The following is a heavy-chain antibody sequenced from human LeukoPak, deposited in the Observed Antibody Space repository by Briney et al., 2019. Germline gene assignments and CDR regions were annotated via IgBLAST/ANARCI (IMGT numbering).Heavy chain of an antibody. D-gene: IGHD6-19*01. Sequence: GGSLRLSCAASVFTFSLYSMSWVRQAPGKGLEWVSSISSSSSYIYYADSVKGRFTISRDNAKNSLYLQMNSLRAEDTAVYYCATSSGWYEYWGQGTLVTVSS. CDR1: VFTFSLYS. V-gene: IGHV3-21*01. CDR3: ATSSGWYEY. J-gene: IGHJ4*02. CDR2: ISSSSSYI.